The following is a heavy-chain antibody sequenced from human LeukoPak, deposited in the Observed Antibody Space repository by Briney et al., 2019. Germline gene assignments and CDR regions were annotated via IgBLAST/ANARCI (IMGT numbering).Heavy chain of an antibody. CDR3: ARWSANSGFDI. CDR2: ISSSSSYI. D-gene: IGHD4/OR15-4a*01. V-gene: IGHV3-21*01. Sequence: GGSLRLSCAASGFTFSSYGMHWVRQAPGKGLEWVSSISSSSSYIYYADSVKGRFTISRDNAKNSLYLQMNSLRAEDTAVYYCARWSANSGFDIWGQGTMVTVSS. J-gene: IGHJ3*02. CDR1: GFTFSSYG.